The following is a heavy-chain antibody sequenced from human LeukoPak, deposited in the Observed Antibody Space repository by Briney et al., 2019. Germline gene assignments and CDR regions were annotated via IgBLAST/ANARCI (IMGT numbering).Heavy chain of an antibody. J-gene: IGHJ4*02. Sequence: PSETLSLTCTVSGGSISSSSYYWGWIRQPPGKGLEWIGSIYYSGSTYYNPSLKSRFTISVDTSKNQFSLKLSSVTAADTAVYYCATTPSLNTAMVNVDYWGQGTLVTVSS. CDR3: ATTPSLNTAMVNVDY. D-gene: IGHD5-18*01. V-gene: IGHV4-39*01. CDR2: IYYSGST. CDR1: GGSISSSSYY.